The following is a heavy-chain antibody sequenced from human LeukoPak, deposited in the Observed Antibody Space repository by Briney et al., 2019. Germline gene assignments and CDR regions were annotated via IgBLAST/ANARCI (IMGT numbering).Heavy chain of an antibody. CDR3: ARDAADSSGYSFYAFDI. CDR1: GGSISSGGYY. Sequence: SETLSLTCTVSGGSISSGGYYWSWIRQHPGKGLEWIGYIYYSGSTYYNPSLKSRVTISVDTSKNQFSLKLSSVTAADTAVYYCARDAADSSGYSFYAFDIWGQGTMVTVSS. CDR2: IYYSGST. D-gene: IGHD3-22*01. J-gene: IGHJ3*02. V-gene: IGHV4-31*03.